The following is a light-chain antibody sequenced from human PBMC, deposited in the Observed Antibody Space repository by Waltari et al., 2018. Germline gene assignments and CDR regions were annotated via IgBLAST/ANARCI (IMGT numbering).Light chain of an antibody. CDR2: VNSDGTH. Sequence: QLVLTQSPSASASLGASIKLTCTLSRGHSSNIIAWLQQQPEKGPRYLMKVNSDGTHSKGDEIPDRFSGSSSGAERYLTISNLQSEDEADYYCQTGGHGTWVFGGGTKVTVL. V-gene: IGLV4-69*01. CDR1: RGHSSNI. J-gene: IGLJ3*02. CDR3: QTGGHGTWV.